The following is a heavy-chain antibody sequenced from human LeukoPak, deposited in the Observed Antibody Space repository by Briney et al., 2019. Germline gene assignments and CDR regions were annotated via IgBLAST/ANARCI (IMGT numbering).Heavy chain of an antibody. CDR2: ISAGGGST. J-gene: IGHJ4*02. Sequence: GGSLRLSCAASGLTFSDYSMTWVRQAPGKGLFWVSGISAGGGSTYYADSVKGRFTISRDNSRNTLYLQMNSLRAEDTAVYYCAKDAAGPEYWGQGTLITVSS. CDR1: GLTFSDYS. V-gene: IGHV3-23*01. CDR3: AKDAAGPEY. D-gene: IGHD6-13*01.